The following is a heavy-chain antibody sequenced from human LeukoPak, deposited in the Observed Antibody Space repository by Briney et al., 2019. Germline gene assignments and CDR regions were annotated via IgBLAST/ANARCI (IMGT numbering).Heavy chain of an antibody. J-gene: IGHJ4*02. Sequence: GGSLRLSCAASGFTVSNNYMSWVRQAPGKGLEWVSIIYSGGSTYYADFVKGRFTISRDNSKNTLYLQMSSLRVEDTAVYYCARYASRCFDYWGQGTLVTVSS. CDR3: ARYASRCFDY. CDR2: IYSGGST. V-gene: IGHV3-53*01. D-gene: IGHD2-2*01. CDR1: GFTVSNNY.